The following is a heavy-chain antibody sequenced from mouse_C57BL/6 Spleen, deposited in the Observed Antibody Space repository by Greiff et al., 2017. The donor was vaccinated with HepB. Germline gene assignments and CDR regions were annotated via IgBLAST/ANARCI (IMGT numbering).Heavy chain of an antibody. CDR2: ISYDGSN. V-gene: IGHV3-6*01. CDR3: ARQNYGNYPAWFAY. Sequence: EVKLQESGPGLVKPSQSLSLTCSVTGYSITSGYYWNWIRQFPGNKLEWMGYISYDGSNNYNPSLKNRISITRDTSKNQFFLKLNSVTTEDTATYDCARQNYGNYPAWFAYWGQGTLVTVSA. CDR1: GYSITSGYY. J-gene: IGHJ3*01. D-gene: IGHD2-1*01.